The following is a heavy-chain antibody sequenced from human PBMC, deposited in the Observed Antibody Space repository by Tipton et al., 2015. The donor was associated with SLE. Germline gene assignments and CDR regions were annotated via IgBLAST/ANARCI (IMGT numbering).Heavy chain of an antibody. Sequence: SLRLSCGASGFTFSGYEINWVRQAPGKGLEWVSYISSSGVNIYYADSVKGRFTTSRDNAKNSVFLQMNSLRAEDTAVYYCARTVVVEGVDFFDYWGQGALVSVSS. CDR3: ARTVVVEGVDFFDY. CDR2: ISSSGVNI. D-gene: IGHD3-22*01. V-gene: IGHV3-48*03. CDR1: GFTFSGYE. J-gene: IGHJ4*02.